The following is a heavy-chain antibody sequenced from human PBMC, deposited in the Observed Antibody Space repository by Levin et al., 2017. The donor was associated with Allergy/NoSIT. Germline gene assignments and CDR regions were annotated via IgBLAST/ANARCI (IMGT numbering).Heavy chain of an antibody. Sequence: GGSLRLSCAASGFTVSSNYMSWVRQAPGKGLEWVSVIYSDASTYYADSVKGRFTISRDNSKNTVYLQMNSLRAEDTAVYYCATTSTSYDILTGYWYYYYYMDVWGKGTTVIVSS. D-gene: IGHD3-9*01. CDR2: IYSDAST. CDR3: ATTSTSYDILTGYWYYYYYMDV. J-gene: IGHJ6*03. CDR1: GFTVSSNY. V-gene: IGHV3-53*01.